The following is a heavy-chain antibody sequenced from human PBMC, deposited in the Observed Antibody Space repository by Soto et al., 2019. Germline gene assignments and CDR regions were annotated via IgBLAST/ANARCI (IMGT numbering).Heavy chain of an antibody. J-gene: IGHJ6*02. V-gene: IGHV3-33*07. CDR3: ARVYPLGSSYLYYYMDV. CDR2: SWCDGTNR. D-gene: IGHD2-2*02. Sequence: PGGSRRRSWAASGSTLNTYGMYWGRQAPGKGLEWVAVSWCDGTNRYYADSVKGRFTISRDKSRNTRYLQMNSLRADDTAVYYCARVYPLGSSYLYYYMDVWGQGTTVTVSS. CDR1: GSTLNTYG.